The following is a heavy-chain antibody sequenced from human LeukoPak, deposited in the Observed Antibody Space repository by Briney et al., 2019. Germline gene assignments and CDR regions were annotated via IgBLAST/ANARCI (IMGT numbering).Heavy chain of an antibody. CDR3: YGYCSSTSCYEKPN. V-gene: IGHV3-23*01. CDR1: GFTFSSYA. J-gene: IGHJ4*02. CDR2: ISGSGGST. Sequence: PGGSLRLSCAASGFTFSSYAMSWVRQAPGKGLEWVSAISGSGGSTYYADSVRGRFTISRDNSKNTLYLQMNSLRAEDTAVYYCYGYCSSTSCYEKPNWGQGTLVTVSS. D-gene: IGHD2-2*01.